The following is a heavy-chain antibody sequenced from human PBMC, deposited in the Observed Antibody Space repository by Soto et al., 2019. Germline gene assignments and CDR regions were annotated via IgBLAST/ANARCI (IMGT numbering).Heavy chain of an antibody. J-gene: IGHJ4*02. CDR3: ARDTPTVVTGPAGLWY. CDR2: IIPIFGTA. D-gene: IGHD4-17*01. V-gene: IGHV1-69*12. CDR1: GGTFSSYA. Sequence: QVQLVQSGAEVKKPGSSVKVSCKASGGTFSSYAISWVRQAPGQGLEWMGGIIPIFGTANYAQKFQGRVTITADESTSTAYMGLSSLRSEDTAVYYCARDTPTVVTGPAGLWYWGQGTLVTVSS.